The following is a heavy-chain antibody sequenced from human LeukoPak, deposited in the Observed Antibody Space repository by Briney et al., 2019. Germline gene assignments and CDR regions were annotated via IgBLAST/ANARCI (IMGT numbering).Heavy chain of an antibody. V-gene: IGHV3-72*01. D-gene: IGHD2-8*01. CDR3: VRGRNGFDY. Sequence: GGSLRLSCAASGFIFSDHYMAWVRQAPGKGLEWVGRSRNKANSHTTEYAASVKGRFTVSRDNSKNSLYLQMNSLKTEDTAVYYCVRGRNGFDYWGPGTLVTVSS. J-gene: IGHJ4*02. CDR2: SRNKANSHTT. CDR1: GFIFSDHY.